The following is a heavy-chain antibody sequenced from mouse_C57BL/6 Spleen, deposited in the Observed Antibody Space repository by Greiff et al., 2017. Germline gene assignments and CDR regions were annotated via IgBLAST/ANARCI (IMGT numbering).Heavy chain of an antibody. J-gene: IGHJ4*01. CDR2: IWSGGST. CDR1: GFSLTRYG. V-gene: IGHV2-2*01. D-gene: IGHD2-1*01. Sequence: QVQLKASGPGLEQPSQNLSITCTVSGFSLTRYGVPWVRQSPGKGLEWLGVIWSGGSTDYNAAFISRLSISKDNSKSQVFFKMNSLQADDTAIDYCARRSYYDYYAMDYWGQGTSVTVSS. CDR3: ARRSYYDYYAMDY.